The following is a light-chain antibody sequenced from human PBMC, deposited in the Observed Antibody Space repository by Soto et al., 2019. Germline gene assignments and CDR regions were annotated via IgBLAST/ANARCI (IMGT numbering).Light chain of an antibody. CDR1: QSINNW. Sequence: DIQMTQAPSTLSASVGDRVTITCRASQSINNWLAWYQQKPGKAPKLLIYDASSLQSGVPLRFSGSGSGTEFTLTISSLQPDDFATYDCQHSNYYFGGGTKVEIK. J-gene: IGKJ4*01. CDR3: QHSNYY. V-gene: IGKV1-5*01. CDR2: DAS.